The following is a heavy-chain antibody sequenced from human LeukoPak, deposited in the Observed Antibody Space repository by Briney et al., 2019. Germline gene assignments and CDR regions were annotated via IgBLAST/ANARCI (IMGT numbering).Heavy chain of an antibody. CDR1: GFTFSNAW. CDR3: TSGVYTAMAPLGYGMDV. D-gene: IGHD5-18*01. CDR2: IKSKTDGGTT. Sequence: GGSLRLSCAASGFTFSNAWMSWVRQAPGKGLEWVGRIKSKTDGGTTDYAAPVKGRFTISRDDSKNTLYLQMSSLKTEDTAVYYCTSGVYTAMAPLGYGMDVWGQGTTVTVSS. V-gene: IGHV3-15*01. J-gene: IGHJ6*02.